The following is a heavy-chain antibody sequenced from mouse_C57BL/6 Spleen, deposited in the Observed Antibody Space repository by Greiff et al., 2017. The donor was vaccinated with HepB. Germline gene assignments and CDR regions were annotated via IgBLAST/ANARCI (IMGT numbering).Heavy chain of an antibody. V-gene: IGHV5-17*01. CDR2: ISSGSSTI. Sequence: EVKVVESGGGLVKPGGSLKLSCAASGFTFSDYGMHWVRQAPEKGLEWVAYISSGSSTIYYADTVKGRFTISRDNAKNTLFLQMTSLRSEDTAMYYCARTGYGSPWFVYGGQGSRVTVSA. CDR1: GFTFSDYG. J-gene: IGHJ3*01. CDR3: ARTGYGSPWFVY. D-gene: IGHD1-1*01.